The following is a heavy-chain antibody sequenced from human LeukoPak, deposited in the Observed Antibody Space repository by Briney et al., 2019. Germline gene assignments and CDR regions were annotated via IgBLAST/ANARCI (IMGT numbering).Heavy chain of an antibody. CDR2: INHSGST. CDR1: GGSFSDYY. CDR3: AHSSGYQQH. V-gene: IGHV4-34*01. D-gene: IGHD3-22*01. Sequence: SETLSLTCAVYGGSFSDYYCTWFRQPPEKGLEWIGEINHSGSTDYSPSLKSRVNISVDTSMNQFSLKLSSVTAADTAVYYCAHSSGYQQHWGQGTLVTVSS. J-gene: IGHJ1*01.